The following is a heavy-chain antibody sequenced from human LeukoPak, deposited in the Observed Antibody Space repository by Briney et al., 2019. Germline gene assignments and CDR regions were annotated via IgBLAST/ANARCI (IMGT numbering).Heavy chain of an antibody. J-gene: IGHJ4*02. CDR3: ATWRGSFYDY. CDR1: GYTFTAYY. D-gene: IGHD2/OR15-2a*01. V-gene: IGHV1-2*06. Sequence: ASVKVSCKASGYTFTAYYIHWVRQAPGQGLEWMGQIDPNSDGTKYAQKFQGRVTMTRDTSISTAYMQVSRLRSDDTAVYCCATWRGSFYDYWGQGTLVTVSS. CDR2: IDPNSDGT.